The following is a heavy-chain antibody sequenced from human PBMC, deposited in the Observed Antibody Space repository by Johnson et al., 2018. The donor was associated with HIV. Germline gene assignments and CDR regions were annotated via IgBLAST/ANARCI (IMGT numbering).Heavy chain of an antibody. CDR1: GFTFSSYA. J-gene: IGHJ3*01. Sequence: VQLVESGGGVVQPGRSLRLSCAASGFTFSSYAMHWVRQAPGKGLEWVAVISYDGSNKYYADSVKGRFTISRDNSKNTLYLEMNSLRDEDTAVYHCAKERLLHDAFDFWGQGTMVTVSS. CDR2: ISYDGSNK. CDR3: AKERLLHDAFDF. D-gene: IGHD5-18*01. V-gene: IGHV3-30-3*01.